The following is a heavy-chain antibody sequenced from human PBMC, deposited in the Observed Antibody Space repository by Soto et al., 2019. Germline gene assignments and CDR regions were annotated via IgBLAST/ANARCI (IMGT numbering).Heavy chain of an antibody. Sequence: GSLRLSCAASGFTVSSNYMSWVRQAPGKGLEWVSVIYSGGSTYYADSVKGRFTISRDNSKNTLYLQMNSLRAEDTAVYYCARAPHYYDSSGYYLGWFDPWGQGTLVTVSS. CDR1: GFTVSSNY. D-gene: IGHD3-22*01. CDR2: IYSGGST. V-gene: IGHV3-53*01. CDR3: ARAPHYYDSSGYYLGWFDP. J-gene: IGHJ5*02.